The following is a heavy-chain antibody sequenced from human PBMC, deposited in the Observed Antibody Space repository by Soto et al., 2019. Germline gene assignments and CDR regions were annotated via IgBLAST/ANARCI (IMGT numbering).Heavy chain of an antibody. Sequence: EVQMVESGGGLVHPGGSVRLSCAASGFPFSSYWMSWVRQAPGKGLEWVANIKRDGSDKYYVDSVKGRFTISRDNAKNSLYLQMSSLRAEDTAVYSWARGSTTPGDFWCQGTLVTVSS. CDR2: IKRDGSDK. V-gene: IGHV3-7*01. CDR3: ARGSTTPGDF. J-gene: IGHJ4*02. CDR1: GFPFSSYW. D-gene: IGHD1-1*01.